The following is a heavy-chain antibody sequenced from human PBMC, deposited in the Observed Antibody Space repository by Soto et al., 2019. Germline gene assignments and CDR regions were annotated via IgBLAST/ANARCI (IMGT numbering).Heavy chain of an antibody. CDR2: VWYDGTNK. CDR1: GFTFSSYG. Sequence: QVELVESGGGVVQPGRPLRLSCAASGFTFSSYGMHWVRQAPGKGLEWVAVVWYDGTNKNYADSVKGRFTISRDNSKNTLYLQMNSLRAEDTAVYYCVRGTSTSPDYWGQGTLVTVSS. D-gene: IGHD2-2*01. J-gene: IGHJ4*02. V-gene: IGHV3-33*01. CDR3: VRGTSTSPDY.